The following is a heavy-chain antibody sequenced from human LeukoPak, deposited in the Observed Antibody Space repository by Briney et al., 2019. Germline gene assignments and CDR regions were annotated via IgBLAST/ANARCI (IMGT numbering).Heavy chain of an antibody. CDR2: IIPIFGTA. J-gene: IGHJ5*02. CDR1: GGTFSSYA. V-gene: IGHV1-69*06. D-gene: IGHD3-9*01. CDR3: ARPLDSNWFDP. Sequence: GASVKVSCKASGGTFSSYAISWVRQAPGQGLEWMGGIIPIFGTANYAQKFQGRVTITADKSTSTAYMELSSLRSDDTAVYYCARPLDSNWFDPWGQGTLVTVSS.